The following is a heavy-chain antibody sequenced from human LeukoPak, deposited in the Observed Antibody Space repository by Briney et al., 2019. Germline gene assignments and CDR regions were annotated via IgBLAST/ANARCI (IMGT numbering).Heavy chain of an antibody. CDR2: INPSGGST. D-gene: IGHD1-1*01. V-gene: IGHV1-46*01. CDR3: ARSDMERRHYFDY. J-gene: IGHJ4*02. Sequence: ASVKVSRNASGYTFTSDYIHWVRQAPGQGLEWMGIINPSGGSTSYAQKFEGRVTITRDMSTSIVYMELISLIAEDTAVYYCARSDMERRHYFDYWGQGTLVTVSS. CDR1: GYTFTSDY.